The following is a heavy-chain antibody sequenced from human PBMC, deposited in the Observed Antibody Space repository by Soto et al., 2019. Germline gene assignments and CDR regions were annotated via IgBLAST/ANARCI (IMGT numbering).Heavy chain of an antibody. CDR3: ARDPSSYGMDV. CDR2: ISYDGSNK. J-gene: IGHJ6*02. V-gene: IGHV3-30-3*01. CDR1: GFTFSSYA. Sequence: QVQLVESGGGVVQPGRSLRLSCAASGFTFSSYAMHWVRQAPGKGLEWVAVISYDGSNKYYADSVKGRFTISRDNSKNTLYLQMNSLRAEDTAVYYCARDPSSYGMDVWGQGTTVTVSS.